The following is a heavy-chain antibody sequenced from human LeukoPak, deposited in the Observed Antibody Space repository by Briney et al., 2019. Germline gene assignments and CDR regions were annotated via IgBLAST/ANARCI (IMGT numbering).Heavy chain of an antibody. D-gene: IGHD3-10*01. CDR2: MYYTGST. Sequence: KPSETLSLTRTVSGDSISGSSYYWGWIRQPPGKGLEWIGSMYYTGSTYYNPSLKSRVTISVDTSKNQFSLKLSSVTAADTAVYYCARPSRYGNYYYWGQGTLVTVSS. CDR3: ARPSRYGNYYY. CDR1: GDSISGSSYY. V-gene: IGHV4-39*01. J-gene: IGHJ4*02.